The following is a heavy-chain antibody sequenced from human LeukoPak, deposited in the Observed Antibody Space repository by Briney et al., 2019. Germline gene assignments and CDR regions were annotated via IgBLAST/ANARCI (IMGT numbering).Heavy chain of an antibody. J-gene: IGHJ4*02. Sequence: ASVEVSCKASGYVFTGYYIHWVRQAPGQGLEWKGWINPNNGRTNYPQKFQGRVTLTKDTPIRTSYMELSSLRSDDTAVYYCARGPLPGGLWYLDHWGQGTRVAVFS. V-gene: IGHV1-2*02. CDR3: ARGPLPGGLWYLDH. D-gene: IGHD3-16*01. CDR1: GYVFTGYY. CDR2: INPNNGRT.